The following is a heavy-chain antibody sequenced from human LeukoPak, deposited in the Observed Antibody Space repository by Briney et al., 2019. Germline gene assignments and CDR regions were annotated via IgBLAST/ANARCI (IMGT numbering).Heavy chain of an antibody. D-gene: IGHD4-11*01. J-gene: IGHJ4*02. V-gene: IGHV1-46*01. CDR2: INPSGGST. Sequence: ASVKVSCKASGYTFTSYYMHWVRQAPGQGLEWMGIINPSGGSTSYAQKFQGRVTMTRDTSTSTVYMELSSLRSDDTAVYYCARSTTLTPLDYWGQGTLVTVSS. CDR1: GYTFTSYY. CDR3: ARSTTLTPLDY.